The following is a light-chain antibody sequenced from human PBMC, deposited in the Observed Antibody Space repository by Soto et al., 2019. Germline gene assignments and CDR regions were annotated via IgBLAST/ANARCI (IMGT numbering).Light chain of an antibody. V-gene: IGKV3-20*01. J-gene: IGKJ4*01. CDR1: QSGSSNY. CDR3: QQYFTSPLT. CDR2: GVS. Sequence: EVVLTQSPGTLSLSPGESATLSCRASQSGSSNYLAWYQQKPGQAPRLLIYGVSTSATGIPDRFSGSGSGTDFSLTISRLEPEDFALYYCQQYFTSPLTFGGGTKVETK.